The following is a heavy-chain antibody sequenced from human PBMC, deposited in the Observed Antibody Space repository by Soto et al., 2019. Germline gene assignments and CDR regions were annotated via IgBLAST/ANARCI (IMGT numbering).Heavy chain of an antibody. CDR1: GFTFSSYS. Sequence: EVQLVESGGGLVKPGGSLRLSCAASGFTFSSYSTNWVRQAPGKGLEWVSSISSSSSYIYYADSVKGRFTISRDNAKNSLYLQMNSLRAEDTAVYYCASRNELLLWFGELSHWGQGTLVTVSS. CDR3: ASRNELLLWFGELSH. J-gene: IGHJ4*02. D-gene: IGHD3-10*01. V-gene: IGHV3-21*01. CDR2: ISSSSSYI.